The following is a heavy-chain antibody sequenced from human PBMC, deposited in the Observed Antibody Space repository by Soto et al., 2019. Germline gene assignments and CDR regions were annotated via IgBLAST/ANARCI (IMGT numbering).Heavy chain of an antibody. J-gene: IGHJ5*02. V-gene: IGHV1-46*01. CDR1: GYTFTSYY. CDR3: ARADQDYYDSSGYPPTQYNWFDP. CDR2: INPSGGST. Sequence: ASVKVSCKASGYTFTSYYMHWVRQAPGQGLEWMGIINPSGGSTSYAQKFQGRVTMTRDTSTSTVYMELSSLRSEDTAVYYCARADQDYYDSSGYPPTQYNWFDPWGQGTLVTVSS. D-gene: IGHD3-22*01.